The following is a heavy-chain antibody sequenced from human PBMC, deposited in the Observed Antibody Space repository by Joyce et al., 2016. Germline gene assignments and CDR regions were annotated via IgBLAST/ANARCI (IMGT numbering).Heavy chain of an antibody. CDR3: AKNRVAVSTHYYFDS. Sequence: QVQLVESGGGVVQPGRSLRLSCAASGFTFSTYGMHWVRQAPGKGQRWVTLISYDGSNKNDADSVKGRFTIARDNSKNTLYLQMNSLRAEDTAVYYCAKNRVAVSTHYYFDSWGQGTLVTVSS. D-gene: IGHD5/OR15-5a*01. CDR2: ISYDGSNK. CDR1: GFTFSTYG. J-gene: IGHJ4*02. V-gene: IGHV3-30*18.